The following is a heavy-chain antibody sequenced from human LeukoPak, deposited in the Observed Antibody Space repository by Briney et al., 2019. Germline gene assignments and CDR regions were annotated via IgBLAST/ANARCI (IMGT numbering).Heavy chain of an antibody. V-gene: IGHV4-31*03. CDR2: IYYSGST. J-gene: IGHJ2*01. Sequence: PSGTLSLTCTVSGGSISSADYYWSWIRQPPGKGLEWMGFIYYSGSTSYNPSLKSRLTIPVDTSRNQFSLKLSSVTAADTAVYFCARTNPDWYFDLGGRGTLVTVSS. CDR1: GGSISSADYY. CDR3: ARTNPDWYFDL. D-gene: IGHD1-14*01.